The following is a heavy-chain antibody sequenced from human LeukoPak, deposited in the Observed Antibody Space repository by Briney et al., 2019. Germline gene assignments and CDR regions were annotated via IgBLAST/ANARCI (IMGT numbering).Heavy chain of an antibody. V-gene: IGHV3-20*04. J-gene: IGHJ6*03. CDR3: ARDPTLSHVMGYYMDV. CDR1: GFTFDDYG. Sequence: PGGSLRLSCAASGFTFDDYGMSWVRQAPGKGLEWVSGINWNGGSTGYADSVKGRFTISRDNAKNSLYLQMNSLRAEDTALYYCARDPTLSHVMGYYMDVWGKGTTVTISS. D-gene: IGHD3-16*01. CDR2: INWNGGST.